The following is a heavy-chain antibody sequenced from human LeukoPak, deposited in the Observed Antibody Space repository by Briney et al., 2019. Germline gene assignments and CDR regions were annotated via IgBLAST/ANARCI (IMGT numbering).Heavy chain of an antibody. CDR2: IYHSGST. V-gene: IGHV4-30-2*01. CDR3: ARLSSSSHYWYFDL. J-gene: IGHJ2*01. Sequence: PSETLSLTCTVSGGSISSSSYYWGWIRQPPGKGLEWIGYIYHSGSTYYNPSLKSRVTISVDRSKNQFSLKLSSVTAADTAVYYCARLSSSSHYWYFDLWGRGTLVTVSS. D-gene: IGHD6-6*01. CDR1: GGSISSSSYY.